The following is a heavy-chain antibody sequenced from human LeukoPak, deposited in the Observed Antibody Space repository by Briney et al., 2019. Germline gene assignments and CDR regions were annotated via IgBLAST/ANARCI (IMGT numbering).Heavy chain of an antibody. Sequence: PGGSLRLSCAASGFTFSSYAVSWVRQAPGKGLEWVSSISGSGGSTYSADYVKGRFTISRDNSKNTLYLQMNGLRDEDTALCYCAKDRSCNNGICHGDFEYWGQGTLVTVSS. CDR2: ISGSGGST. V-gene: IGHV3-23*01. D-gene: IGHD2-8*01. J-gene: IGHJ4*02. CDR1: GFTFSSYA. CDR3: AKDRSCNNGICHGDFEY.